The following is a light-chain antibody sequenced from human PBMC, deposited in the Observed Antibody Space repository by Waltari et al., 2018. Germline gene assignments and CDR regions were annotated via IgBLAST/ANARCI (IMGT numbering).Light chain of an antibody. Sequence: DIQMTQSPSSLSASVGDRVSITCRASQSISTYINWYQQKPGRAPKLLIDSISRWQSGGPSRFSGSGSGADFTLTISSLHPEDFATYYCQQNFRFPYTFGQGTKLEIK. J-gene: IGKJ2*01. CDR1: QSISTY. CDR2: SIS. V-gene: IGKV1-39*01. CDR3: QQNFRFPYT.